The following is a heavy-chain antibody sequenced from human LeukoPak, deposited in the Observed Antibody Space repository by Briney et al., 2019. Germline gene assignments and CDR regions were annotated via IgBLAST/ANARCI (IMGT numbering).Heavy chain of an antibody. J-gene: IGHJ4*02. Sequence: SQTLSLTCAVSGGSISSGSYSWGWIRQPPGKGLEWIGYIYPRGSTYYNPSLKSRVILSLDKSANQFSLNLSSVTAADTAVYYCARFSPRAMGNYLDFWGQGTLVTVSS. V-gene: IGHV4-30-2*01. CDR3: ARFSPRAMGNYLDF. CDR1: GGSISSGSYS. CDR2: IYPRGST. D-gene: IGHD7-27*01.